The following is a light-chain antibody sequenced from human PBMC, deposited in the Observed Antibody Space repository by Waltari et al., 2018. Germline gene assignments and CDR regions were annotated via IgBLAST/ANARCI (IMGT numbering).Light chain of an antibody. J-gene: IGKJ5*01. V-gene: IGKV3-11*01. Sequence: EIVLTQSPVTLSFSPGERATLSCRASQSISTYLAWYQQKPGQAPRLLIYDASNRAAGIPARFSGSGSGTDFTITISSLEPEDFAVYYCQQRRDWPITFGQGTRLDIK. CDR2: DAS. CDR3: QQRRDWPIT. CDR1: QSISTY.